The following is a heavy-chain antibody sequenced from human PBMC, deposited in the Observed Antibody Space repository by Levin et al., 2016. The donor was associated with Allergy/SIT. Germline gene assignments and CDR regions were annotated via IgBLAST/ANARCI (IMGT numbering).Heavy chain of an antibody. CDR3: ARAPGMILSSGWSGSAFDF. D-gene: IGHD6-19*01. CDR2: IYYSGST. Sequence: WIRQPPGKGLEWIGYIYYSGSTNYNPSLKSRVTISVDTSQNQFSLKLSSVTAADTAVYYCARAPGMILSSGWSGSAFDFWGQGTMVTVSS. V-gene: IGHV4-59*01. J-gene: IGHJ3*01.